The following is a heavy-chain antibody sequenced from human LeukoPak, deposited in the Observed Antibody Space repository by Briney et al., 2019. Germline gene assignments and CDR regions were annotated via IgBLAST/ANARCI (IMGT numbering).Heavy chain of an antibody. CDR3: ARSLPYGTTWYGRSDF. D-gene: IGHD6-13*01. Sequence: GGSLRLSCAVSEFTFNTHSMKWVRQAPGKGLEWIAYISRGIGTTLYADSVKGRFTISRDNAKNSVYLQMNSLRAEDTAVYYCARSLPYGTTWYGRSDFWGQGTLVTVSS. CDR1: EFTFNTHS. J-gene: IGHJ4*02. CDR2: ISRGIGTT. V-gene: IGHV3-48*01.